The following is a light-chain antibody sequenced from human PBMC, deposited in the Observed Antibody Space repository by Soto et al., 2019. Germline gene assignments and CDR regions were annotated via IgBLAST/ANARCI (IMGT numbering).Light chain of an antibody. CDR2: SDN. CDR1: SSNIGTNT. V-gene: IGLV1-44*01. Sequence: HSVLTQPPSASGTPGQRVTIFCSGSSSNIGTNTVIWYQQLPGAAPKLLIYSDNQRPSGVPDRFSGSKSGTSASLAISGLQSEDEADYYCAAWDVSLVVFGGGTKATVL. J-gene: IGLJ2*01. CDR3: AAWDVSLVV.